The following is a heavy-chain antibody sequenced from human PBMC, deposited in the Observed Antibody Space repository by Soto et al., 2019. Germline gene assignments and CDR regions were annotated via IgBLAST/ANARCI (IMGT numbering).Heavy chain of an antibody. Sequence: SVKVSCKASGGTFSSYAISWVRQAPGQGLEWMGGIIPIFGTANYAQKFQGRVTITADESTSTAYMELSSLRSEDTAVYYCARESERGSSAGGGVDYWGQGTLVTVSS. V-gene: IGHV1-69*13. CDR2: IIPIFGTA. CDR3: ARESERGSSAGGGVDY. CDR1: GGTFSSYA. D-gene: IGHD6-6*01. J-gene: IGHJ4*02.